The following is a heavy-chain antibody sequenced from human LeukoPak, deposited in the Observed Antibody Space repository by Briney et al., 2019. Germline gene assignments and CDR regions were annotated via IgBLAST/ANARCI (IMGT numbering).Heavy chain of an antibody. V-gene: IGHV1-18*04. CDR1: GYTFTSYG. J-gene: IGHJ5*02. CDR3: AREYRPAAATGYNWFDP. Sequence: ASVKVSCKASGYTFTSYGISWVRQAPGQGLEWMGWISAYKGNTNYAQKLQGRVTMTTDTSTSTAYMELRSLRSDDTAVYYCAREYRPAAATGYNWFDPWGQGTLVTVSS. D-gene: IGHD2-2*01. CDR2: ISAYKGNT.